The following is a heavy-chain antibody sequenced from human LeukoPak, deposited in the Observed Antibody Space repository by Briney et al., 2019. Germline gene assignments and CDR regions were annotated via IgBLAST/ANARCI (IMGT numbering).Heavy chain of an antibody. J-gene: IGHJ3*01. CDR1: GASMSSYY. D-gene: IGHD1-26*01. CDR3: ARWGEAFDL. Sequence: PSQTLSLTCSVSGASMSSYYCNWLRQPPRKGLEWIGYIYTSGSTNCNPSLQRRVTMSVDTSNNQVSLTLTSVTAADTAVYYCARWGEAFDLLGQGTMVTGSS. CDR2: IYTSGST. V-gene: IGHV4-4*09.